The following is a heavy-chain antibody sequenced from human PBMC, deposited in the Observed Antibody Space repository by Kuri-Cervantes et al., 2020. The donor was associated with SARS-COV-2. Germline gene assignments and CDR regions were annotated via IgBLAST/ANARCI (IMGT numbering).Heavy chain of an antibody. CDR1: GFTFSSYG. Sequence: GESLKISCAASGFTFSSYGMHWVRQAPGKGLEWVAVIWYDGSYKYYADSVKGRFIISRDNSKNTLYLQMNSLRADDTAVYYCARDLVVRSGWDYYMDVWGKGSTVTVSS. V-gene: IGHV3-33*01. J-gene: IGHJ6*03. CDR3: ARDLVVRSGWDYYMDV. D-gene: IGHD6-19*01. CDR2: IWYDGSYK.